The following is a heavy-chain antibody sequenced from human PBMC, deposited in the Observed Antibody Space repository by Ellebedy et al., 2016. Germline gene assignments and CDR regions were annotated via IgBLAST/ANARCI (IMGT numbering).Heavy chain of an antibody. CDR2: ISSSSDTI. D-gene: IGHD1-26*01. V-gene: IGHV3-48*02. CDR1: GFTFSSYA. Sequence: GGSLRLSXAASGFTFSSYAMHWVRQAPGKGLEWVSYISSSSDTIYYADSVKGRFTISRDNAKNSLFLQMNSLRDEDTAVYYCAKDRDSAYYFYYGMDVWGQGTTVTVSS. J-gene: IGHJ6*02. CDR3: AKDRDSAYYFYYGMDV.